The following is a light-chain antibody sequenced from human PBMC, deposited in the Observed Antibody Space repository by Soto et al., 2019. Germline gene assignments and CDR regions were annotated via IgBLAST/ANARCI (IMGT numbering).Light chain of an antibody. Sequence: QSALTQPASVSGSPGQSITISCTGGSSDIGGYNYVSWFQQHPGKAPKLMIYEVTNRPSGVSNRFSGSKSGSTASLTISGLQGEDEADYYCSSYTSSNTLVFGTGTKLTVL. V-gene: IGLV2-14*01. CDR3: SSYTSSNTLV. J-gene: IGLJ1*01. CDR1: SSDIGGYNY. CDR2: EVT.